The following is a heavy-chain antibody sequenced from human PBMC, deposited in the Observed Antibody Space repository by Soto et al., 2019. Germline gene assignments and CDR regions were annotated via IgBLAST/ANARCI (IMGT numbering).Heavy chain of an antibody. CDR1: GFTFTSYA. V-gene: IGHV3-23*01. D-gene: IGHD7-27*01. Sequence: EVQLLESGGDLVHPGGSLSLSCAASGFTFTSYAMTWVRQAPEKGLEWVSSISASGGTTYYTDSVKGRFTISRDNSKNTLRLQMDRLRAEDAAVDYCGKGWGWLDAWGQGTLVTVSS. CDR2: ISASGGTT. CDR3: GKGWGWLDA. J-gene: IGHJ5*02.